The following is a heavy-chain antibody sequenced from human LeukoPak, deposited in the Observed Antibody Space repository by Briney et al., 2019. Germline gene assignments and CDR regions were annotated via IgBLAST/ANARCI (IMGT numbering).Heavy chain of an antibody. CDR2: IYYRGTT. J-gene: IGHJ4*02. CDR1: GGSISSYF. Sequence: SETLALTCTVPGGSISSYFWSWIRKPPGKGLEWIGYIYYRGTTNYNPSLKSRGTISVDTSKNQFSLKLSSVTAADTAVYHCARHGRYCSSTSCYSYFDSWGQGTLVTVSS. D-gene: IGHD2-2*02. V-gene: IGHV4-59*08. CDR3: ARHGRYCSSTSCYSYFDS.